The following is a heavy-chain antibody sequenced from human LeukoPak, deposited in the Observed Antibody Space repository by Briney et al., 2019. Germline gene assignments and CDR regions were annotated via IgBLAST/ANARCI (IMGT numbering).Heavy chain of an antibody. CDR2: IIPIFGTA. D-gene: IGHD5-24*01. J-gene: IGHJ4*02. CDR3: ARGIEMATTFDY. Sequence: ASVKVSCEASGGTFSSYAISWVRQAPGQGLEWMGGIIPIFGTANYAQKFQGRVTITADESTSTAYMELSSLRSEDTAVYYCARGIEMATTFDYWGQGTLVTVSS. CDR1: GGTFSSYA. V-gene: IGHV1-69*13.